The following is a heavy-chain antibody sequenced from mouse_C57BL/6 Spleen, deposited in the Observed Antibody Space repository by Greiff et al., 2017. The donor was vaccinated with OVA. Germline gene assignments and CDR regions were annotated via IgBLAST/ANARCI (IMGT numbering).Heavy chain of an antibody. CDR2: IIPSNGGT. D-gene: IGHD2-4*01. CDR1: GYTFTSYW. CDR3: ARIYYDDDGYAMDY. J-gene: IGHJ4*01. Sequence: QVQLKQSGTELVKPGASVKLSCKASGYTFTSYWMHWVKQRPGQGLEWIGDIIPSNGGTNYNEKFKSKATLTVDKSSSTAYMQLSSLTSEDSAVYDSARIYYDDDGYAMDYWGQGTSVTVSS. V-gene: IGHV1-53*01.